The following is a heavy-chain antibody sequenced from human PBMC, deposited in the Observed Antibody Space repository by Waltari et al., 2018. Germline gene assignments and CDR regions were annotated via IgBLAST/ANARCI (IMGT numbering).Heavy chain of an antibody. CDR1: GGSFSGYY. D-gene: IGHD5-12*01. CDR3: ARGGYSGYEPRRWFDS. V-gene: IGHV4-34*01. Sequence: QVQLQQWGAGLLKPSETLSLTCVVVGGSFSGYYWSWIRQPPEKGLEWIGEINYSGSTQYNPSLKRRVTISIDTSKNQFSLNLRSVTAADMGVYYCARGGYSGYEPRRWFDSWGQGTLVTVAS. J-gene: IGHJ5*01. CDR2: INYSGST.